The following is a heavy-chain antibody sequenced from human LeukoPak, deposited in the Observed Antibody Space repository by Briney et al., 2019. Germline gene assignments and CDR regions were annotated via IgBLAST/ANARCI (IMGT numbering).Heavy chain of an antibody. V-gene: IGHV4-59*08. CDR2: IYYSGRT. CDR1: GDSISTYY. Sequence: SETLSLTCTVSGDSISTYYWTWIRQPPGKGLEWLGYIYYSGRTNYNPSPKSRVTISVDTSKNQFSLKLRSVTASDTAVYYCARLRGGSYAPDAYFYYGMDVWGQGTTVIVSS. D-gene: IGHD1-26*01. CDR3: ARLRGGSYAPDAYFYYGMDV. J-gene: IGHJ6*02.